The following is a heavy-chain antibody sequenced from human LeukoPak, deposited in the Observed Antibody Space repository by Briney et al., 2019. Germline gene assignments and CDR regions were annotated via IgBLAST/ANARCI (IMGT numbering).Heavy chain of an antibody. CDR3: ARGPLTVTRGFDP. J-gene: IGHJ5*02. CDR2: VYYSGST. Sequence: SETLSLTCTVSGGSISSYYWSWIRQPPGKGLEWIGYVYYSGSTNYNPSLKSRVTISVDTSKNQFSLKLSSVTAADTAVYYCARGPLTVTRGFDPWGQGTLVTVSS. D-gene: IGHD4-17*01. CDR1: GGSISSYY. V-gene: IGHV4-59*12.